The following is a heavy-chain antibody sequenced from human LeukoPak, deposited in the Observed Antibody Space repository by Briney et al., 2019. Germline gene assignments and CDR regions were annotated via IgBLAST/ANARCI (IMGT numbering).Heavy chain of an antibody. CDR1: GGSISSSSYY. CDR3: SRDRQQLVGGDYFDY. J-gene: IGHJ4*02. V-gene: IGHV4-39*07. D-gene: IGHD6-13*01. CDR2: IYYSGST. Sequence: SETLSLTCTVSGGSISSSSYYWVWIRQPPGKGLEWIGSIYYSGSTYYNPSLKSRVTISVDTSKYQFCLKLSSVTAADTAVYYWSRDRQQLVGGDYFDYGGQGPLVTVSS.